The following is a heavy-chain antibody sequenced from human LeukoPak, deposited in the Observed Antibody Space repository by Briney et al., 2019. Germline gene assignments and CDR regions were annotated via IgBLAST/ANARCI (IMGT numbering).Heavy chain of an antibody. V-gene: IGHV4-39*07. CDR2: IYYSGNT. CDR3: ARRGYYMDV. CDR1: GGSISSSRYY. J-gene: IGHJ6*03. Sequence: SETLSLTCSVSGGSISSSRYYWGWIRQPPGKGLEWIGTIYYSGNTYYNPSLKSRVTISVDTSKNQFSLKLSSVTAADTAVYYCARRGYYMDVWGKGITVTVSS.